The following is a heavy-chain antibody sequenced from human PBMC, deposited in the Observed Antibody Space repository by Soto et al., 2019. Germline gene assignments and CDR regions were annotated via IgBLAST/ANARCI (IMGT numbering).Heavy chain of an antibody. Sequence: QVQLVQSGAEVKKPGSSVKVSCKASGGTFSSYAISWVRQAPGQGLEWMGGIIPIFGTANYAQKFQGRVRITADESTSTAYMELSSLRSEDTAVYSRAGGRREGYNWGPYHYGMDVWGQGATGTVSS. CDR2: IIPIFGTA. V-gene: IGHV1-69*12. CDR1: GGTFSSYA. J-gene: IGHJ6*02. D-gene: IGHD5-12*01. CDR3: AGGRREGYNWGPYHYGMDV.